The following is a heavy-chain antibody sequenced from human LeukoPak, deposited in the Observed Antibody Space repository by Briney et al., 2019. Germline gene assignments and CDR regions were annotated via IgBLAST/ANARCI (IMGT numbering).Heavy chain of an antibody. CDR3: ASQRQWQGVRFDP. Sequence: PSETLSLTCAVYGGSFSGYYWSWIRQPPGKGLEWIGEINHSGSTNYNPSLKSRVTISVDTSKNQFSLKLSSVTAADTAVYYCASQRQWQGVRFDPWGQGTLVTVSS. D-gene: IGHD6-19*01. CDR1: GGSFSGYY. CDR2: INHSGST. J-gene: IGHJ5*02. V-gene: IGHV4-34*01.